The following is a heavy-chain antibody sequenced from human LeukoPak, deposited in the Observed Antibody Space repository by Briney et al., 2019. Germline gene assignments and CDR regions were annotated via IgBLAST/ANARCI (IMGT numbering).Heavy chain of an antibody. CDR1: GYTFTSYG. CDR3: ARAYSNYDYYYYMDV. CDR2: ISAYNGNT. Sequence: GASVKVSCKASGYTFTSYGISWVRQAPGQGLEWMGWISAYNGNTNYAQKLQGRVTMTTDTSTSTAHMELRSLRSEDTAVYYCARAYSNYDYYYYMDVWGKGTTVTVSS. V-gene: IGHV1-18*01. D-gene: IGHD4-11*01. J-gene: IGHJ6*03.